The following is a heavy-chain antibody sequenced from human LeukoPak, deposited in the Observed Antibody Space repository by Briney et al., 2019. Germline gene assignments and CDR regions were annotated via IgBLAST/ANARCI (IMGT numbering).Heavy chain of an antibody. V-gene: IGHV3-30*02. CDR1: GFTFSSYG. D-gene: IGHD6-19*01. Sequence: GGSLRLSCAASGFTFSSYGMHWVRQAPGKGLEWVAFIRYDGSNKYYADSVKGRFTISRDNSKNTLYLQMNSLRAEDTAVYYCAKDRAVANPGEFDSWGQGTLVTVSS. J-gene: IGHJ4*02. CDR2: IRYDGSNK. CDR3: AKDRAVANPGEFDS.